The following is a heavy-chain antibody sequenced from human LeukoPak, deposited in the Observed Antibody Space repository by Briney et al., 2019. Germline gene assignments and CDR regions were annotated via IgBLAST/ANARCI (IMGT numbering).Heavy chain of an antibody. Sequence: SETLSLTCNVSGASISNSRDFWGWIRQSPGKGLEWIGCIYDGGRTSYNPSLKSRVTISADTSKNQFSLKLNSMTAADTAVYYCAREGDAFDIWGQGTMVTVSS. CDR3: AREGDAFDI. J-gene: IGHJ3*02. CDR2: IYDGGRT. CDR1: GASISNSRDF. V-gene: IGHV4-39*07.